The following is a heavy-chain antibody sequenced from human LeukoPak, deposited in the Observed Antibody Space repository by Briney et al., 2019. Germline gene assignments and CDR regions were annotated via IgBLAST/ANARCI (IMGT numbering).Heavy chain of an antibody. CDR2: ISYDGSNK. V-gene: IGHV3-30-3*01. CDR3: AKGVESDY. CDR1: GFTFSSYA. Sequence: GRSLRLSCAASGFTFSSYAMHWVRQAPGKGLERVAVISYDGSNKYYADSVKGRFTISRDNSKNTLYLQMNSLRAEDTAVYYCAKGVESDYWGQGTLVTVSS. J-gene: IGHJ4*02.